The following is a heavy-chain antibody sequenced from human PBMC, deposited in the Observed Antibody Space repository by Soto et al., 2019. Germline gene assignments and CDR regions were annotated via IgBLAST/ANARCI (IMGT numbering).Heavy chain of an antibody. V-gene: IGHV1-69*01. CDR2: IIPIFGTA. CDR1: GGTFSSYC. CDR3: ARDGGRHSGGIDY. D-gene: IGHD1-26*01. J-gene: IGHJ4*02. Sequence: QVQLVQSGAEVKKPGSSVKVSCKASGGTFSSYCINWVRQAPGQGLEWMGEIIPIFGTANYAQKFQGRVTITADESTSTAYMELISLRSEDTAVYYCARDGGRHSGGIDYWGQGTLVTVSS.